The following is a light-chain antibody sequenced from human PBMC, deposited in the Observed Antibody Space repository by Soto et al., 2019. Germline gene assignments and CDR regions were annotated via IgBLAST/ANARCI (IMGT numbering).Light chain of an antibody. V-gene: IGKV1-5*03. Sequence: DIPMTQSPSTLSASVGDRVTITCRASQSISSWLAWYQQKPGKAPKLLIYRASSLESEIPSRFSGSGSGTEFTLTISSLQPDDFATYYCQQYYNLHTFGQGTKLEIK. J-gene: IGKJ2*01. CDR2: RAS. CDR1: QSISSW. CDR3: QQYYNLHT.